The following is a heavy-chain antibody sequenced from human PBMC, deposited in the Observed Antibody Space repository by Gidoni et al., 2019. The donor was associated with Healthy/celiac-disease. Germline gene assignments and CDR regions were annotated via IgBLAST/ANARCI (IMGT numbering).Heavy chain of an antibody. CDR3: ARALCRRGRYCTNGVWGDFAY. J-gene: IGHJ4*02. CDR1: GYTFTSKG. D-gene: IGHD2-8*01. V-gene: IGHV1-18*01. Sequence: QVQLVQSGAEVKKPGASGKVSCKASGYTFTSKGTSWVRQAPGQGLEWMGWISAYNGNTNYAQQLQGRVTMTTDTSTSTAYMELRSLRSDDTAVYYCARALCRRGRYCTNGVWGDFAYWGQGTLVTVSS. CDR2: ISAYNGNT.